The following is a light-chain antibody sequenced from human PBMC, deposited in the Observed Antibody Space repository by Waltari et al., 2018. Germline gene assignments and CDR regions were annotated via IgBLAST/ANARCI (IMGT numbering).Light chain of an antibody. CDR1: SSDVGADNY. Sequence: QSALTQPPSASGSPGQSVTISCTGTSSDVGADNYVSWYQQHPGKAPKLMLSEVTHRPSGVPDRCSDSKSGNTASLTVSGLQAEDEAVYYCSSYAGRNGVIFGGGTMLTVL. V-gene: IGLV2-8*01. CDR3: SSYAGRNGVI. CDR2: EVT. J-gene: IGLJ2*01.